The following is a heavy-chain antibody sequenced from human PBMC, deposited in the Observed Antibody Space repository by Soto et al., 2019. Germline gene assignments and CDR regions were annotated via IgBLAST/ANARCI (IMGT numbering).Heavy chain of an antibody. CDR2: IYYTGST. CDR1: GGSISSGGFY. V-gene: IGHV4-31*03. Sequence: QVQLQESGPGLVKPSQTLSLSCTVSGGSISSGGFYWSWIRQFPGKGLEWIANIYYTGSTYYNESLKSRVTISVDTSENQFSLRLNSVTSADTAVYYGARVGISASDPFDFWGQGTRVTVSS. CDR3: ARVGISASDPFDF. J-gene: IGHJ3*01. D-gene: IGHD3-3*02.